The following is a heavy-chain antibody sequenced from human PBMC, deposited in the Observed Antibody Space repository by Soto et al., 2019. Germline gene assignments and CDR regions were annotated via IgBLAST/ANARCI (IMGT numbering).Heavy chain of an antibody. V-gene: IGHV4-34*01. CDR3: ATSGDFWSGYPVNFYYYYMDV. Sequence: QVQLQQWGAGLLKPSETLSLTCAVYGGSFSGYYWSWIRQPPGKGLEWIGESNHSGSTNYNPSLKSRVTISVDTSKNQFSLKLSSVTAADTAVYYCATSGDFWSGYPVNFYYYYMDVWGKGTTVTVSS. CDR2: SNHSGST. J-gene: IGHJ6*03. D-gene: IGHD3-3*01. CDR1: GGSFSGYY.